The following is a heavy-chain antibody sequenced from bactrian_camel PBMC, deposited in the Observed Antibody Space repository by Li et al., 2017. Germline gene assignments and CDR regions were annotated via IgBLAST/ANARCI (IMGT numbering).Heavy chain of an antibody. CDR3: ATDPRVQRNQALSSEYQY. V-gene: IGHV3S54*01. CDR2: IDTDGGI. Sequence: QVQLVESGGGSVQAGGSLNLTCVSSERIYCMGWFRAPTGTPRKSGEAVATIDTDGGIFYGNSVKGRFTISQDATKNLLHLQMNALKADDTAMYYCATDPRVQRNQALSSEYQYWGQGTQVTVS. CDR1: ERIYC. D-gene: IGHD3*01. J-gene: IGHJ4*01.